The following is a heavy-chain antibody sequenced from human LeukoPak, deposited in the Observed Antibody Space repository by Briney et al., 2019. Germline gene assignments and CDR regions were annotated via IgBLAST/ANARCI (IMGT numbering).Heavy chain of an antibody. D-gene: IGHD3-10*01. CDR3: ASERPDYYGSGSLRN. CDR1: GRPISGNF. V-gene: IGHV4-34*01. J-gene: IGHJ4*02. CDR2: VNYRGST. Sequence: SETLSLTCAVSGRPISGNFWTWLRQAPGKGLEWIGDVNYRGSTNYNPALKSRVTISVDTSQNQFSLNLSSVTAADTAIYYCASERPDYYGSGSLRNWGQGALVTVSS.